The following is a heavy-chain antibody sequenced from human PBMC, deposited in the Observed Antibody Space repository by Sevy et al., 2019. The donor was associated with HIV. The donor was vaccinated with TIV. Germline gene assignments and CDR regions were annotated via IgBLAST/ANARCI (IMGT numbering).Heavy chain of an antibody. Sequence: ASVKVSCKVSGYTLTQLSMHWVRQAPGKGLEWMGSFDPEDGEILYAQKFQGRVTMTEDTSTDPAYMELSSLRSEDTAVYYCATTKDYYDSSASPFDYWGQGTLVTVSS. CDR1: GYTLTQLS. V-gene: IGHV1-24*01. CDR3: ATTKDYYDSSASPFDY. J-gene: IGHJ4*02. CDR2: FDPEDGEI. D-gene: IGHD3-22*01.